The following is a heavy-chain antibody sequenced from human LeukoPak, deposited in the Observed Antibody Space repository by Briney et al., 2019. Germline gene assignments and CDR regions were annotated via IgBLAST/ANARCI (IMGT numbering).Heavy chain of an antibody. CDR1: GYTFTGYY. J-gene: IGHJ4*02. D-gene: IGHD2-8*01. V-gene: IGHV1-2*02. Sequence: ASVKVSCKASGYTFTGYYMHWVRQAPGQGLEWMGWINPNSGGTNYAQKFQGRATMTRDTSISTAYMELSRLRSDDTAVYYCARERADGYATIDYWGQGTLDTVSS. CDR2: INPNSGGT. CDR3: ARERADGYATIDY.